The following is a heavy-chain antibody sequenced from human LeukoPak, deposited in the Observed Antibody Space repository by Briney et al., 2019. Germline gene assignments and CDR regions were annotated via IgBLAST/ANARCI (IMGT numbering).Heavy chain of an antibody. CDR2: ITSSSSSI. CDR1: GFTFSIYT. Sequence: GGSLRLSCVASGFTFSIYTMSWVRQAPGKGLEWVSSITSSSSSIYSADSVKGRLTISRDNAKNSLYLEMNSLRDEDTAVYYRARDLAWGAYWGQGTLVTVSS. V-gene: IGHV3-21*01. D-gene: IGHD4/OR15-4a*01. CDR3: ARDLAWGAY. J-gene: IGHJ4*02.